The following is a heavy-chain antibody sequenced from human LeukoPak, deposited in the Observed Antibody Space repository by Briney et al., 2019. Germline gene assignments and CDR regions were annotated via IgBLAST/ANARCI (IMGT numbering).Heavy chain of an antibody. V-gene: IGHV1-8*01. D-gene: IGHD3-3*01. CDR1: GYTFTSYD. CDR2: MNPNSGNT. CDR3: ARSRSRITIFGVLDDY. J-gene: IGHJ4*02. Sequence: ASVKVSCKASGYTFTSYDINWVRQATGQRLEWMGWMNPNSGNTAYAQNFQGRVTMTRNTSISTAYMELSSLRSEDTAVYYCARSRSRITIFGVLDDYWGQGTLVTVSS.